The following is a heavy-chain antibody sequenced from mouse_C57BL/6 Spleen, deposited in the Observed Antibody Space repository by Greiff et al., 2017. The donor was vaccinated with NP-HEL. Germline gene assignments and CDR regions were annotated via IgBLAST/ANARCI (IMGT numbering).Heavy chain of an antibody. CDR1: GYTFTSYW. CDR2: IHPNSGST. Sequence: QVQLQQPGAELVKPGASVKLSCKASGYTFTSYWMHWVKQRPGQGLEWIGMIHPNSGSTNYNEKFKSKATLTVDKSSSTAYMQLSSLTSEDTAVYYCARRGYYYGSSDFDYWGQGTTLTVSS. J-gene: IGHJ2*01. V-gene: IGHV1-64*01. D-gene: IGHD1-1*01. CDR3: ARRGYYYGSSDFDY.